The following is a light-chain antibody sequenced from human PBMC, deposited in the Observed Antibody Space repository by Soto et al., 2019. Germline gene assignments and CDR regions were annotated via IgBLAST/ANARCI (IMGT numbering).Light chain of an antibody. CDR3: GTWDSSLSAAV. V-gene: IGLV1-51*02. CDR1: SSNIGNNY. CDR2: ENN. Sequence: QSVLTQPPSVSAAPGQKVTISCSGSSSNIGNNYVSWYQQLPGTAPKLLIYENNKPPSGTPDRFSGSKSGTSATLGITGLQTGDEADYYCGTWDSSLSAAVFGGGTQLTVL. J-gene: IGLJ7*01.